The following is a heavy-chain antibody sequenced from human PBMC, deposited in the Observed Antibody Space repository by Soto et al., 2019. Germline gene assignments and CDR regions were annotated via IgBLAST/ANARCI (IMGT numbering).Heavy chain of an antibody. D-gene: IGHD5-12*01. V-gene: IGHV4-4*02. CDR2: VAQSGYT. CDR1: NGSMTSSLW. J-gene: IGHJ4*02. CDR3: ARNRYGGYDFDS. Sequence: QLQLQESGPGLVKPSGTLSLTCTVSNGSMTSSLWWSWVRQAPGKGLEWIGEVAQSGYTSYNPSLKSRLTISQDRSRNPFSLRLTSVTAADTAVYYCARNRYGGYDFDSWGQGTLVTVSS.